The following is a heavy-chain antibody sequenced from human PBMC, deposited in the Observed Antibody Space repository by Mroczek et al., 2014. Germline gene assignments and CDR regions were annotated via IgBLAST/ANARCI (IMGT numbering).Heavy chain of an antibody. CDR2: IRSKAYGGTT. V-gene: IGHV3-49*03. CDR3: TRDGFRTKNWLNKENYYYYGMDV. Sequence: VQLVQSGGGLVQPGRSLRLSCTASGFTFGDYAMSWFRQAPGKGLEWVGFIRSKAYGGTTEYAASVKGRFTISRDDSKSIAYLQMNSLKTEDTAVYYCTRDGFRTKNWLNKENYYYYGMDVWGQGTTVTVSS. D-gene: IGHD1-1*01. J-gene: IGHJ6*02. CDR1: GFTFGDYA.